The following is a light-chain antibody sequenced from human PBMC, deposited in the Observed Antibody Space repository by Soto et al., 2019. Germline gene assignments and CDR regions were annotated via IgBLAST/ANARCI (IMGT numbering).Light chain of an antibody. CDR3: CSYAGSYTLV. Sequence: QSALTQPRSVSGSPGQSVTISCTGTSSDVGIYNYVSWYQQHPGKAPKLMIYDVSERPSGVPDRFSGSKSGNTASLTISGLQEEDDADYYCCSYAGSYTLVFGGGTQLTVL. CDR2: DVS. V-gene: IGLV2-11*01. CDR1: SSDVGIYNY. J-gene: IGLJ2*01.